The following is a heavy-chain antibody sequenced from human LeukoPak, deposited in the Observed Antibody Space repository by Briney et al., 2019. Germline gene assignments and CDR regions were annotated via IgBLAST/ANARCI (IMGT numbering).Heavy chain of an antibody. D-gene: IGHD3-22*01. CDR3: AKAPQGYYDSGAYYY. J-gene: IGHJ4*02. CDR1: GSTFSTYA. V-gene: IGHV3-23*01. Sequence: GGSLRLSCAASGSTFSTYAMSWVRHAPGKGLEWGSAISGSGGSTYYADSVKGRFTISGDNSENTLYLQMNSLRAADTAVYYCAKAPQGYYDSGAYYYWGQGTLVTVSS. CDR2: ISGSGGST.